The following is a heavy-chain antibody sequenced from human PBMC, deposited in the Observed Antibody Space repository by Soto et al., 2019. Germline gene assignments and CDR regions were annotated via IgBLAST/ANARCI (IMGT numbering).Heavy chain of an antibody. J-gene: IGHJ4*02. CDR1: GYTFTSYY. Sequence: ASVKVSFKASGYTFTSYYMHWVRQAPGQGLEWMGIINPSGGSTSYAQKFQGRVTMTRDTSTSTVYMELSSLRSEDTAVYYCARGSITVFGVVIINPPLFDYWGQGTLVTVSS. CDR3: ARGSITVFGVVIINPPLFDY. D-gene: IGHD3-3*01. CDR2: INPSGGST. V-gene: IGHV1-46*01.